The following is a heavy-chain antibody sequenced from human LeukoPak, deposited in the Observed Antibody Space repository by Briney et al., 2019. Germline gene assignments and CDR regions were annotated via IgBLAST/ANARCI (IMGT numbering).Heavy chain of an antibody. CDR3: ARVSGYYLPFDY. D-gene: IGHD3-22*01. Sequence: GGSLRLSCAASGFTFSSYAMHWVRQAPGKGLEWVAVISYDGSNKYYAGSVKGRFTISRDNSKNTLYLQMNSLRAEDTAVYYCARVSGYYLPFDYWGQGTLVTVSS. V-gene: IGHV3-30-3*01. J-gene: IGHJ4*02. CDR2: ISYDGSNK. CDR1: GFTFSSYA.